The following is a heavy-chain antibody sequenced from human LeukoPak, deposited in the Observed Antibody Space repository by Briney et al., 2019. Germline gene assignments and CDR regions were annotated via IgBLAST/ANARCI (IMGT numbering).Heavy chain of an antibody. CDR1: GGSFSAYY. CDR3: ARTQYGSGTYGH. Sequence: PSETPSLTCAVYGGSFSAYYWSWIRQPPGKGLEWIGEINHSGSTNYNPSLKSRVTISVDTSKNQFSLKLSSVTAADTAVYYCARTQYGSGTYGHWGQGTLVTVSS. CDR2: INHSGST. V-gene: IGHV4-34*01. J-gene: IGHJ4*02. D-gene: IGHD3-10*01.